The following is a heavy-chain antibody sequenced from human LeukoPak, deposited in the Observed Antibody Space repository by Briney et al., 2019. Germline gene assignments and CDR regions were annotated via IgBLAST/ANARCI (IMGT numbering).Heavy chain of an antibody. CDR2: ISAYIGNT. CDR1: GYTFTNYG. V-gene: IGHV1-18*01. J-gene: IGHJ5*02. CDR3: AREGRVAARSWSDP. Sequence: ASVKVSCKASGYTFTNYGINWVRQAPGQGLEWMGWISAYIGNTNYAQNLQGRVTMTTDTSTSTAYMELRSLRSDDTAVYYCAREGRVAARSWSDPWGQGTLVTVSS. D-gene: IGHD6-6*01.